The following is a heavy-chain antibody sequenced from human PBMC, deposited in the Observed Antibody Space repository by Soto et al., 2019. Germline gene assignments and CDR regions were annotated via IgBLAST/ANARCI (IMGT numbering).Heavy chain of an antibody. D-gene: IGHD4-17*01. CDR2: INHSGST. Sequence: PSETLSLTCAVYGGSFSCYYWSWIRQPPGKGLEWIGEINHSGSTNYNPSLKSRVTISVDTSKNQFSLKLSSVTAADTAVYYCARXLTFDEDYGDSAGWFDPWGQGTLVTVSS. V-gene: IGHV4-34*01. J-gene: IGHJ5*02. CDR3: ARXLTFDEDYGDSAGWFDP. CDR1: GGSFSCYY.